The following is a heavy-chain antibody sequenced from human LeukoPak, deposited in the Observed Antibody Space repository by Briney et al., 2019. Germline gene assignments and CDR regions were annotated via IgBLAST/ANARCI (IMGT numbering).Heavy chain of an antibody. CDR3: ASGSGYCSSTSCFNFDY. J-gene: IGHJ4*02. CDR1: GYSFTSYW. D-gene: IGHD2-2*01. CDR2: IYPGDSDT. Sequence: GESLKISCKGSGYSFTSYWIGWVRQMPGKGLEWMGIIYPGDSDTRYSPSFQGQVTISADKSISTAYLQWSSLKASDTAMYYCASGSGYCSSTSCFNFDYWGQGTLVTVSS. V-gene: IGHV5-51*01.